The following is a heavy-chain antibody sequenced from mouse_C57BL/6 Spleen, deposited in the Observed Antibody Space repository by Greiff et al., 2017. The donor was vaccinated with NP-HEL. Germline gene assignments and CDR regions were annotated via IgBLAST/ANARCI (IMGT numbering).Heavy chain of an antibody. CDR1: GYAFSSYW. J-gene: IGHJ4*01. V-gene: IGHV1-80*01. D-gene: IGHD1-1*01. Sequence: VKLMESGAELVKPGASVKISCKASGYAFSSYWMNWVKQRPGKGLEWIGQIYPGDGDTNYNGKFKGKATLTADKSSSTAYMQLSSLTSEDSAVYFCARDYGSSYDYAMDYWGQGTSVTVSS. CDR3: ARDYGSSYDYAMDY. CDR2: IYPGDGDT.